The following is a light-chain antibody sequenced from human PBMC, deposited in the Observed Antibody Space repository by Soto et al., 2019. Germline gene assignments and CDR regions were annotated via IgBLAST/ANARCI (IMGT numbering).Light chain of an antibody. CDR1: QSVSSY. V-gene: IGKV3-11*01. CDR3: QQRSNWPGGT. Sequence: EIVLTQSPATLSLSPGERATLSCRASQSVSSYLAWYQQKPGQAPRLLIYDASNRATGIPARFSGSGSGTDVTLTISSLEPEDFAVYYCQQRSNWPGGTFGPVTKVYI. J-gene: IGKJ3*01. CDR2: DAS.